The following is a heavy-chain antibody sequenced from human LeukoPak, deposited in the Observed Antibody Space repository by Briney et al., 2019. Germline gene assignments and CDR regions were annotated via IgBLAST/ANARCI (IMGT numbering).Heavy chain of an antibody. D-gene: IGHD2-15*01. Sequence: GGSLRLSCAASGFTFSRYSMNWVRQAPGKGLEWVSYISSSSSTIYYADSVKGRFTISRDNAKNTLYLQMNSLRAEDTAVYYCARAHCSGGSCYWGVDYWGQGTLVTVSS. CDR2: ISSSSSTI. CDR1: GFTFSRYS. V-gene: IGHV3-48*04. J-gene: IGHJ4*02. CDR3: ARAHCSGGSCYWGVDY.